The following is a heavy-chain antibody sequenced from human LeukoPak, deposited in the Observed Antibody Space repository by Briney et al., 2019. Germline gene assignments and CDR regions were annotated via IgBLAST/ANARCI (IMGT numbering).Heavy chain of an antibody. CDR2: ISSSSSTI. Sequence: PGGSLRLSCAASGFTFSSYSMNWVRQAPGKGLEWVSYISSSSSTIYYADSVKGRFTISRDNAKNSLYLQMNSLRAEDTAVYYCARTQLRFLEWLSTGAFDPWGQGTLVTVSS. J-gene: IGHJ5*02. CDR1: GFTFSSYS. V-gene: IGHV3-48*01. CDR3: ARTQLRFLEWLSTGAFDP. D-gene: IGHD3-3*01.